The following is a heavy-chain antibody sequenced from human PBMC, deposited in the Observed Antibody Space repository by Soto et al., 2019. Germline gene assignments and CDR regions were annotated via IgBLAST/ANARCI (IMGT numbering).Heavy chain of an antibody. Sequence: GGSPRLSCAASGFTFSSYAMSWVRQAPGKGLEWVSAISGSGGSTYYADSVKGRFTISRDNSKNTLYLQMNSLRAEDTAVYYSAKGPRPIDYDSSGYYYRYYYYGMDVWGQGTTVTISS. V-gene: IGHV3-23*01. CDR1: GFTFSSYA. D-gene: IGHD3-22*01. J-gene: IGHJ6*02. CDR3: AKGPRPIDYDSSGYYYRYYYYGMDV. CDR2: ISGSGGST.